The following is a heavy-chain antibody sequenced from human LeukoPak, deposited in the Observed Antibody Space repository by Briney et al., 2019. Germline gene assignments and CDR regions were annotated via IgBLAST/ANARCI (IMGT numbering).Heavy chain of an antibody. CDR3: ARQTPYSYYYYYYMDV. V-gene: IGHV4-34*01. D-gene: IGHD2-21*01. J-gene: IGHJ6*03. CDR2: INHSGST. CDR1: GGSISSYY. Sequence: PSETLSLTCTVSGGSISSYYWSWIRQPPGKGLEWIGEINHSGSTNYNPSLKSRVTISVDTSKNQFSLKLSSVTAADTAVYYCARQTPYSYYYYYYMDVWGKGTTVTISS.